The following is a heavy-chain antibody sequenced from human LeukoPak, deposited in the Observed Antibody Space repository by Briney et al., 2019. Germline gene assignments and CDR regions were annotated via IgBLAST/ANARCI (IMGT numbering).Heavy chain of an antibody. Sequence: GGSLRLSCAASGFTFSSNAMHWVRQAPGKGLEWVAIISYDASNKYYADSVKGRFTISRDKSKNTLYLQMNSLRAEDTAVYYCAKDPEDIVATILLPDAFDIWGQGTMVTVSS. V-gene: IGHV3-30*04. J-gene: IGHJ3*02. CDR2: ISYDASNK. D-gene: IGHD5-12*01. CDR3: AKDPEDIVATILLPDAFDI. CDR1: GFTFSSNA.